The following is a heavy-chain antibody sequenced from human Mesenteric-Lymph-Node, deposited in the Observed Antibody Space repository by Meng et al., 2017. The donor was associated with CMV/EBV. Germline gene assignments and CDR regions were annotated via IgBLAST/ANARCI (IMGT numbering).Heavy chain of an antibody. CDR1: GFTFSSYG. Sequence: GGSLRLSCAASGFTFSSYGMHWVRQAPGKGLEWVAFIGFDGRNPGYADSVKGRFTISRDNSRNTLYLQMHSLRPEDTALYYCAKDLCTDGFCYILFDSWGQGTLVTVSS. CDR2: IGFDGRNP. D-gene: IGHD2-8*01. V-gene: IGHV3-30*02. CDR3: AKDLCTDGFCYILFDS. J-gene: IGHJ4*02.